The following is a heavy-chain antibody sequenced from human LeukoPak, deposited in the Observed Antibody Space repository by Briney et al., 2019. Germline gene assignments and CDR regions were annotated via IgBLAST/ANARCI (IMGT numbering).Heavy chain of an antibody. CDR3: AKGRNCGSDCYYLFDY. Sequence: HPGGSLRLSCAASGFTFSSYGMSWVRQAPGRGLEWVSAISDSGGATSYADSVKGRFTISRDSSKNTLYLQMNSLRAEDTAVYYCAKGRNCGSDCYYLFDYWGQGTLVTVCS. CDR1: GFTFSSYG. V-gene: IGHV3-23*01. D-gene: IGHD2-21*02. J-gene: IGHJ4*02. CDR2: ISDSGGAT.